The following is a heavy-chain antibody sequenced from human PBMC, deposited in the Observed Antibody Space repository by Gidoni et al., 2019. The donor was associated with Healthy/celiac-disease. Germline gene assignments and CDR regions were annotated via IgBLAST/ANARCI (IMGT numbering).Heavy chain of an antibody. D-gene: IGHD1-26*01. J-gene: IGHJ5*02. CDR2: IYYSGST. CDR3: AVMGDTGELDP. V-gene: IGHV4-39*01. CDR1: GGSISSSSYY. Sequence: QLQLQESGPGLVTPSETLSLTCTVSGGSISSSSYYWGWIRQPPGKGLEWIGSIYYSGSTYYNPSLKSRVTISVDTSKNQFSLKLSSVTAADTAVYYCAVMGDTGELDPWGQGTLVTVSS.